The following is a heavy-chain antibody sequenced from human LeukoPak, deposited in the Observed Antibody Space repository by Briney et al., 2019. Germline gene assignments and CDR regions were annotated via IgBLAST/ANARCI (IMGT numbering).Heavy chain of an antibody. CDR3: ARGFYGSGKDY. CDR2: INHSGST. Sequence: SETLSLTCAVYGGSFSGYYWSWIRQPPGKGLEWIGEINHSGSTNYNPSLRSRVTISVDTSKNQFSLKLSSVTAADTAVYYCARGFYGSGKDYWGQGTLVTVSS. D-gene: IGHD3-10*01. V-gene: IGHV4-34*01. CDR1: GGSFSGYY. J-gene: IGHJ4*02.